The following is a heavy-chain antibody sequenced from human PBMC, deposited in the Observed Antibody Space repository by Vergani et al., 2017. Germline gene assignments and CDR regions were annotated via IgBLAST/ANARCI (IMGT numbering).Heavy chain of an antibody. D-gene: IGHD3-10*01. Sequence: QLHLQESGPGLVKPSETLSLTCTVSGGSMSGYYWSWIRQPPGKELEWIGYMYHSGSTNYNPSLETRVTISGDTSKNQYSLKLNSVTAADTAVYYCGRVADFYGLGSRLLVLWGQGILVTVSS. CDR1: GGSMSGYY. J-gene: IGHJ4*02. V-gene: IGHV4-59*01. CDR3: GRVADFYGLGSRLLVL. CDR2: MYHSGST.